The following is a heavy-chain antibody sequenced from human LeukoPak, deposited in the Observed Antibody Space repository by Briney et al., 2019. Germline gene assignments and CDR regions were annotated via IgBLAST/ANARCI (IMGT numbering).Heavy chain of an antibody. D-gene: IGHD3-3*01. CDR1: GGSFSGYY. Sequence: SETLSLTCAVYGGSFSGYYWSWIRQPPGKGLEWIGEINHSGSTNYNPSLKSRVTISVGTSKNQFSLKLSSVTAADTAVYYCAILRYDFWSDPQDYWGQGTLVTVSS. J-gene: IGHJ4*02. CDR2: INHSGST. CDR3: AILRYDFWSDPQDY. V-gene: IGHV4-34*01.